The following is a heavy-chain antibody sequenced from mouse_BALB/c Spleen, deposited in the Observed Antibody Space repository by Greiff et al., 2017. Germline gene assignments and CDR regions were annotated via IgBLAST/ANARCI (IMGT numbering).Heavy chain of an antibody. CDR2: ISSGSSTI. Sequence: DVKLVESGGGLVQPGGSRKLSCAASGFTFSSFGMHWVRQAPEKGLEWVAYISSGSSTIYYADTVKGRFTISRDNPKNTLFLQMTSLRSEDTAMYYFARSGQYYYAMDYWGQGTSVTVSS. V-gene: IGHV5-17*02. CDR3: ARSGQYYYAMDY. J-gene: IGHJ4*01. D-gene: IGHD3-2*02. CDR1: GFTFSSFG.